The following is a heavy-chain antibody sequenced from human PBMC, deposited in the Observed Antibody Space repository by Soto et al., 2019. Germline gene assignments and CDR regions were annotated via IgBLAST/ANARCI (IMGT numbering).Heavy chain of an antibody. D-gene: IGHD4-17*01. CDR1: GFTFSSYG. V-gene: IGHV3-30*18. CDR3: AKDIDYSKPTIDY. CDR2: ISYDGSNK. J-gene: IGHJ4*02. Sequence: LRLSCAASGFTFSSYGMHWVRQAPGKGLEWVAVISYDGSNKYYADSVKGRFTISRDNSKNTLYLQMNSLRAEDTAVYCCAKDIDYSKPTIDYWGQGTLVTVSS.